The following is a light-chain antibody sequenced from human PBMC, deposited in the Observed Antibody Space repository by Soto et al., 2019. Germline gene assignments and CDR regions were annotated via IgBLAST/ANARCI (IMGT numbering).Light chain of an antibody. CDR1: SSDVGGYDY. CDR3: SSHTSGSTRV. J-gene: IGLJ1*01. CDR2: EVT. Sequence: QSALTQPASVSGSPGQSTAISCTGTSSDVGGYDYVSWYQQHPDKAPKLMIYEVTKRPSGVSNRFSGSKSGNTASLTISGLQPEDEADYYCSSHTSGSTRVFGSGTKLTVL. V-gene: IGLV2-14*01.